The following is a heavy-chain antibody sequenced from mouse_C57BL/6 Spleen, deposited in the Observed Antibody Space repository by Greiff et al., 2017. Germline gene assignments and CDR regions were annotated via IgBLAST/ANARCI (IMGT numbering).Heavy chain of an antibody. CDR3: AREEGY. CDR2: IYPGDGDT. V-gene: IGHV1-80*01. J-gene: IGHJ2*01. Sequence: VQLKQSGAELVKPGASVKISCKASGYAFSSYWTNWVKQRPGKGLEWIGQIYPGDGDTNYNGKFKGKATLTADKSSSTAYMQLSSLTSEDSAVYFCAREEGYWGQGTTLTVSS. CDR1: GYAFSSYW.